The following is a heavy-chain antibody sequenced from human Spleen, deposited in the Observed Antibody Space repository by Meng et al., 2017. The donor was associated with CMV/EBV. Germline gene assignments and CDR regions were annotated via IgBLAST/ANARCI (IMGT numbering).Heavy chain of an antibody. J-gene: IGHJ6*02. D-gene: IGHD3-3*01. Sequence: GGSLRLSCAASGFTLRIYWMHWVRQIPGKGLVWVSRISSDGSSTTYADSVKGRFTISRDNTKNTVHLQMNSLRVEDTSIYYCARDRLSPFYDSGSDAHATTHGVDVWGQGTTVTVSS. CDR1: GFTLRIYW. V-gene: IGHV3-74*03. CDR3: ARDRLSPFYDSGSDAHATTHGVDV. CDR2: ISSDGSST.